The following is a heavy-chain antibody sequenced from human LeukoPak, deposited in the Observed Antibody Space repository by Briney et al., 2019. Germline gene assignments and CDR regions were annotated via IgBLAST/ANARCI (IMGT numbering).Heavy chain of an antibody. D-gene: IGHD4-17*01. V-gene: IGHV3-23*01. Sequence: GSLRLSCVASGFTFSGYAMSWVRQAPGKGLEWVSAISGHSRDTYYPDSLKGRFTISRDNSKNTLYLQMNSLRAEDTAVYYCAKGLTTVTNGDWGQGTLVTVSS. CDR2: ISGHSRDT. CDR3: AKGLTTVTNGD. J-gene: IGHJ4*02. CDR1: GFTFSGYA.